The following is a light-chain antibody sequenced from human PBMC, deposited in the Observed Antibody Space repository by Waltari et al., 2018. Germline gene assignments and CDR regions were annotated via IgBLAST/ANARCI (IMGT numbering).Light chain of an antibody. CDR2: DAS. CDR3: QQYDNLLTWT. V-gene: IGKV1-33*01. Sequence: IQMTQSPSSLSASVGDRVTITGQASQDISNYLNWYQQKPGKAPKLLIYDASNLETGVPSRFSGSGSGTDFTFTISSLQPEDIATYYCQQYDNLLTWTFGQGTKVEIK. CDR1: QDISNY. J-gene: IGKJ1*01.